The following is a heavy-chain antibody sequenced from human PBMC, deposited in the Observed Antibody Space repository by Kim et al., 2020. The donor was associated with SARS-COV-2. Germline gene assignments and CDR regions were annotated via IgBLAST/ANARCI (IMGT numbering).Heavy chain of an antibody. CDR2: IYYSGST. CDR1: GGSISSGGYY. V-gene: IGHV4-31*03. D-gene: IGHD3-9*01. CDR3: ARDPAPTLRYFDCTQYWYFEL. J-gene: IGHJ2*01. Sequence: SETLSLTCTVSGGSISSGGYYWSWIRQHPGKGLEWIGYIYYSGSTYYNPSLKSRVTISVDTSKNQFSLKLSSVTAADTAVYYCARDPAPTLRYFDCTQYWYFELWGRGTLVTVSS.